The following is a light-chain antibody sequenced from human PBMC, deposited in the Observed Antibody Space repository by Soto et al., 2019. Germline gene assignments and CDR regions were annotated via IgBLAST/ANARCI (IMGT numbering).Light chain of an antibody. V-gene: IGKV3D-15*01. CDR2: GAS. J-gene: IGKJ1*01. CDR1: QSISSN. CDR3: QQYNNWPRT. Sequence: EIVMTHSPATLSVSPCERASLSCRASQSISSNLAWYQQKPGQAPRLLIFGASSRATGIPDRFSGGGSGTEFTLTISSLQSEDFAVYYCQQYNNWPRTFGQGTKVDNK.